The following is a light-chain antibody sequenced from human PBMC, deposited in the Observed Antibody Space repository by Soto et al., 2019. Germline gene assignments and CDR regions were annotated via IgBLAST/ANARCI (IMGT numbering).Light chain of an antibody. J-gene: IGKJ4*01. CDR2: TAS. Sequence: DIQMTQSPSSLSASVGDRVTITCRASEDISNSLAWYQQRPGKVPKLLIYTASTLQSGVPSRFSGSGSGTEFTLTISRLQPEDVATYYCQKYHSAPLTFGGGTKVDIK. V-gene: IGKV1-27*01. CDR1: EDISNS. CDR3: QKYHSAPLT.